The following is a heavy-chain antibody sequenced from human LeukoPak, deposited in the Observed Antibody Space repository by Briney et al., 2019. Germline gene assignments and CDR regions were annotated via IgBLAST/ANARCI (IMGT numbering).Heavy chain of an antibody. J-gene: IGHJ4*02. CDR2: ISYDKSNK. CDR1: GFTLRSYV. D-gene: IGHD6-13*01. Sequence: GGFLRLSCVASGFTLRSYVMNWVRQTPGKGLEWVAIISYDKSNKYYADSVKGRFTISRDNSKNTLYLQMNSLRAEDTAVYYCARTPSYSSSPPDWGQGTLVTVSS. V-gene: IGHV3-30*03. CDR3: ARTPSYSSSPPD.